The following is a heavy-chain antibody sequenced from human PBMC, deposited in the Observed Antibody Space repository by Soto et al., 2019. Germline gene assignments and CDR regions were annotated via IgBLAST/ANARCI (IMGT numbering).Heavy chain of an antibody. V-gene: IGHV3-30*18. CDR3: AKDRLVHCSGGSCYPPNY. CDR2: ISYDGSNK. CDR1: GFTFSSYG. Sequence: PGGSLRLSCAASGFTFSSYGMHWVRQAPGKGLEWVAVISYDGSNKYYADSVKGRFTISRDNSKNTLYLQMNSLRAEDTAVYYCAKDRLVHCSGGSCYPPNYWGQGTLVTVSS. J-gene: IGHJ4*02. D-gene: IGHD2-15*01.